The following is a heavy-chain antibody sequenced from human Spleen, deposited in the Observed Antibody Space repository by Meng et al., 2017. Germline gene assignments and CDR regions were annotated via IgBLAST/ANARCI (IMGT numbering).Heavy chain of an antibody. V-gene: IGHV4-61*01. CDR1: GGSVSSSSNY. D-gene: IGHD3-3*01. CDR3: ARGIRFLEWLGWFDP. CDR2: IYHSGST. Sequence: VQLEESGPGVGRPSETLSLTCTVSGGSVSSSSNYWSWIRQPPGKGLEWIGYIYHSGSTNYNPSLKSRVTISVDTSKNQFSLRLSSVTAADTAVYYCARGIRFLEWLGWFDPWGQGTLVTVSS. J-gene: IGHJ5*02.